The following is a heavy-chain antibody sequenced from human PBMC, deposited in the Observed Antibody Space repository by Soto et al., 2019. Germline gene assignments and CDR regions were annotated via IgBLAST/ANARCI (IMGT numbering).Heavy chain of an antibody. D-gene: IGHD3-22*01. CDR3: VKTGSSGYYYNPDAFDI. J-gene: IGHJ3*02. Sequence: QVQLVESGGGVVQPGRSLRLSCAASGFTFSSYGMHWVRQAPGKGLEWVAVISYDGSNKYYADSVKGRFTISRDNSKNTLYLQMNSLRAEDTAVYYCVKTGSSGYYYNPDAFDIWGQGTMVTVSS. V-gene: IGHV3-30*18. CDR1: GFTFSSYG. CDR2: ISYDGSNK.